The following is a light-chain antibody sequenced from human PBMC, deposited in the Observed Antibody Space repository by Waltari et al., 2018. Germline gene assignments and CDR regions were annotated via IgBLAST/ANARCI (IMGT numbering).Light chain of an antibody. J-gene: IGKJ3*01. CDR2: GSS. CDR3: HQYGNSPFT. V-gene: IGKV3-20*01. CDR1: HTVSNDY. Sequence: EIVLTQSPGTLSLSPGQRATLSCWASHTVSNDYVAWYQQTPGQAPRLLIAGSSRRATGIPDRFSGSGSGTGFTLTITRLESEDSAVYYCHQYGNSPFTFGPGTKVDIK.